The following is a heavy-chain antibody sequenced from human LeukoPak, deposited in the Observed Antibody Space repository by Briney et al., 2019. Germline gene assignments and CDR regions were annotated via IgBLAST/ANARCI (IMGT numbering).Heavy chain of an antibody. J-gene: IGHJ4*02. D-gene: IGHD3-22*01. CDR3: ARDPGGYDSSGYYYEENYFDY. Sequence: SETLSLTCTVSGGSISSYYWSWIRQPAGKGLEWTGRIYTSGSTNYNPSLKSRVTMSVDTSKNQFSLKLSSVTAADTAVYYCARDPGGYDSSGYYYEENYFDYWGQGTPVTVSS. CDR1: GGSISSYY. CDR2: IYTSGST. V-gene: IGHV4-4*07.